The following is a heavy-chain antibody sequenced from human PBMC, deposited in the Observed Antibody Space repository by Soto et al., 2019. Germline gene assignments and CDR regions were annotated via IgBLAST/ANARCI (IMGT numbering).Heavy chain of an antibody. V-gene: IGHV3-30*03. CDR1: GFTFTNYD. CDR2: ILHDGSAE. CDR3: ARSRDGYSFYFYYGMDG. Sequence: GALRLSCAASGFTFTNYDMHWVRQAPGKGLEWMALILHDGSAEYYADSVKGRFTISRDNSKNTLYLQMNSLRAEDTAVYYCARSRDGYSFYFYYGMDGWGQGTTVTVSS. J-gene: IGHJ6*02. D-gene: IGHD4-4*01.